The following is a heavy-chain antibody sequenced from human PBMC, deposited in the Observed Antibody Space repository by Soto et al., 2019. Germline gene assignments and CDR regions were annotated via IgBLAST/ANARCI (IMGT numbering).Heavy chain of an antibody. CDR3: ARARHENSCSDFVVHY. CDR2: IYSGGST. D-gene: IGHD5-12*01. CDR1: GFTVSSNY. J-gene: IGHJ4*02. V-gene: IGHV3-53*05. Sequence: GGSLRLSCAASGFTVSSNYMSWVRQAPGKGLEWVSVIYSGGSTYYADSVKGRFTISRDNSKNTVYLQLDSLRPEDTALYYCARARHENSCSDFVVHYWGQGTLVTVSS.